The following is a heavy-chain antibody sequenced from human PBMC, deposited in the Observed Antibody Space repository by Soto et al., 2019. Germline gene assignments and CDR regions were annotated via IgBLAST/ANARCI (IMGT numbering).Heavy chain of an antibody. D-gene: IGHD5-18*01. CDR1: GFTFSSYA. CDR3: ARDPWGYSYGYYFDY. Sequence: QVQLVESGGGVVQPGRSLRLSCAASGFTFSSYAMHWVRQAPGKGLEWVAVISYDGSNKYYADSVKGRFTISRDNSKNTLYLQMNSLRAEDTAVYYCARDPWGYSYGYYFDYWGQGTLVTVSS. V-gene: IGHV3-30-3*01. CDR2: ISYDGSNK. J-gene: IGHJ4*02.